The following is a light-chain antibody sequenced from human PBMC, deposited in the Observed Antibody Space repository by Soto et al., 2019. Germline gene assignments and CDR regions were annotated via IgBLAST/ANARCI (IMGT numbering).Light chain of an antibody. Sequence: EIVRTQSPATLSVSPGERSTLSCSSSQSVNSNYLAWYQQRPGQAPRLLIYGISKRATDIPDRFSGSGSGTEFTLTISSLQPEDFATYYCQQHGQWPITFGQGTRLEIK. CDR3: QQHGQWPIT. J-gene: IGKJ5*01. CDR2: GIS. CDR1: QSVNSN. V-gene: IGKV3D-15*01.